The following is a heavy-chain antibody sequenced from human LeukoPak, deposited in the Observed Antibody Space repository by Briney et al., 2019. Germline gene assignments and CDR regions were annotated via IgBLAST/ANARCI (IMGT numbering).Heavy chain of an antibody. CDR1: GDSVSSNSVA. CDR2: TYYRSKWYN. CDR3: ARDRGSLRYYFVY. J-gene: IGHJ4*02. Sequence: SQTLSLTCAISGDSVSSNSVAWNWIRQSPSSGLEWLGSTYYRSKWYNDYTLSVKSRITINPDTSKNQFSLQLNSVTPEDTALYYWARDRGSLRYYFVYWGQGTLGSVSS. V-gene: IGHV6-1*01. D-gene: IGHD1-26*01.